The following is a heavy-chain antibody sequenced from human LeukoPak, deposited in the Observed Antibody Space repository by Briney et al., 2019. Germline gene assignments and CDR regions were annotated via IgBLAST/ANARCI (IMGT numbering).Heavy chain of an antibody. CDR3: TRDGISETNWSGYYIDY. J-gene: IGHJ4*02. CDR1: GFTFSSYA. Sequence: GGSLRLSCAASGFTFSSYAMSWVRQAPGKGLEWVGFIRSRTHGGTTEFAAPVKDRFSISRDDSKRIAYLQMNSLKTEDTAVYYCTRDGISETNWSGYYIDYWGQGTLVTVSS. D-gene: IGHD3-3*01. CDR2: IRSRTHGGTT. V-gene: IGHV3-49*04.